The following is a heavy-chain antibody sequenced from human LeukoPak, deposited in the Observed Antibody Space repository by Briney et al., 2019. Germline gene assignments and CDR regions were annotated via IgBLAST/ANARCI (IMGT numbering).Heavy chain of an antibody. CDR3: ASYCSGGSCYYGYSYGSYYFDY. CDR2: IYYSGST. CDR1: GGSISSGDYY. D-gene: IGHD2-15*01. J-gene: IGHJ4*02. Sequence: SQTLSLTCTVSGGSISSGDYYWSWFRQPPGKGLEWIGYIYYSGSTYYNPSLKSRVTISVDTSKNQFSLKLSSVTAADTAVYYCASYCSGGSCYYGYSYGSYYFDYWGQGTLVTVSS. V-gene: IGHV4-30-4*01.